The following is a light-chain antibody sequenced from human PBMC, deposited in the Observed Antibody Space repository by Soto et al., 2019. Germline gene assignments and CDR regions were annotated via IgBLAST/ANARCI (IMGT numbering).Light chain of an antibody. CDR3: HQYAGSPLT. CDR1: QSVSSHY. CDR2: GAS. V-gene: IGKV3-20*01. Sequence: EIVLTQSPGTLSLSPGERATLSCRASQSVSSHYLAWYQQKPGQAPRLLVYGASNRATGIPDKFRGSGSGTDFTLTISGLEPEDFAVYYCHQYAGSPLTFGGGTKVDSK. J-gene: IGKJ4*01.